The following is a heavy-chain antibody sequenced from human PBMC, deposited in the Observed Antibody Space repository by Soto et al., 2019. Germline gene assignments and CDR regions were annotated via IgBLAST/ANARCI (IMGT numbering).Heavy chain of an antibody. CDR1: GFTFSTYA. D-gene: IGHD3-3*01. J-gene: IGHJ6*02. V-gene: IGHV3-23*01. CDR3: AKNGDFWSWGMDV. Sequence: GGSLRLSCAASGFTFSTYAMTWVRQAPGKGLEWVSIISSSGDATYYLDSVKGRFTISRDNSRKTLHLQMNRLRAEDAAVYFCAKNGDFWSWGMDVWGQGTTVTVSS. CDR2: ISSSGDAT.